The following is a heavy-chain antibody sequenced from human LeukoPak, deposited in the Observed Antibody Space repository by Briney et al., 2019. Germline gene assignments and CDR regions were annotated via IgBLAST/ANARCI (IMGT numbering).Heavy chain of an antibody. J-gene: IGHJ2*01. CDR2: IKSNIGVT. V-gene: IGHV1-2*02. Sequence: ASVKVSCKASGYNFNGYYMHWVRLVPGQGLEWMGWIKSNIGVTKYAQKFQGRVTMTRDLSSSTVYMELSGLRYDDTAVYYCARDAVVLTLYDRASWYFDLWGRGTLVTVSS. D-gene: IGHD2-8*01. CDR3: ARDAVVLTLYDRASWYFDL. CDR1: GYNFNGYY.